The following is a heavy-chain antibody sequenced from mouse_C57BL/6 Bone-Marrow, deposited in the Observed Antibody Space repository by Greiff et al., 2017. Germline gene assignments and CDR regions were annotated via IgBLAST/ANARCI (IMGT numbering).Heavy chain of an antibody. CDR2: IWSGGST. V-gene: IGHV2-2*01. CDR3: ASLSYAMDV. Sequence: VQLQQSGPGLVQPSQSLSITCTVSGFSLTRYGVHWVRPSPGKGLEWLGVIWSGGSTDSNAAFISRLSISQDHSKSPVFLKLNSLHADDKAMYYCASLSYAMDVWGKGTSVTVSS. J-gene: IGHJ4*01. CDR1: GFSLTRYG.